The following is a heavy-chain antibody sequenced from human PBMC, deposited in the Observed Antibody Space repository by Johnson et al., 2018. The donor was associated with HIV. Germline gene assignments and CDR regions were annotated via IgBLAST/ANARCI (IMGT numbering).Heavy chain of an antibody. Sequence: QVQLVESGGGVVQPGRSLSLSCAASGFTFSSYGMHWVRQAPGKGLEWVAVVWSDGINKYYADSVRGRFTISRDNSKNTLYLQMNSLRAEDTAVYYCATGSLVVVGADGLIQLHDAFDIWGRGTKVTVSS. J-gene: IGHJ3*02. D-gene: IGHD2-15*01. V-gene: IGHV3-33*01. CDR3: ATGSLVVVGADGLIQLHDAFDI. CDR2: VWSDGINK. CDR1: GFTFSSYG.